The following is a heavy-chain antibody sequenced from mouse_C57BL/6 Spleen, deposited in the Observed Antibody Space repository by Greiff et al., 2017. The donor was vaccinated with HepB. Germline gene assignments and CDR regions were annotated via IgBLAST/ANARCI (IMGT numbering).Heavy chain of an antibody. CDR2: IYPRDGST. CDR3: AIDYGYDVDAMDY. J-gene: IGHJ4*01. Sequence: VKLLESGPELVKPGASVKLSCKASGYTFTSYDINWVKQRPGQGLEWIGWIYPRDGSTKYNEKFKGKATLTVDTSSSTAYMELHSLTSEDSAVYFCAIDYGYDVDAMDYWGQGTSVTVSS. D-gene: IGHD2-2*01. V-gene: IGHV1-85*01. CDR1: GYTFTSYD.